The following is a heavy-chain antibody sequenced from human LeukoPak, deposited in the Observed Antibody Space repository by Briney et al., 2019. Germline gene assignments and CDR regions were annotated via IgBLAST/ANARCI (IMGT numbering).Heavy chain of an antibody. CDR2: IKQDGSEK. V-gene: IGHV3-7*01. D-gene: IGHD2-2*01. CDR3: ARGGSRIITSCVLDY. Sequence: GGSLRVSCADSGFTFSRYWMSWVRQAPGKGLEWVANIKQDGSEKYYVDSVKGRFTISRDNAKKSLYLQMNSLRAEDTAVYYCARGGSRIITSCVLDYWGQGTLVTVSS. CDR1: GFTFSRYW. J-gene: IGHJ4*02.